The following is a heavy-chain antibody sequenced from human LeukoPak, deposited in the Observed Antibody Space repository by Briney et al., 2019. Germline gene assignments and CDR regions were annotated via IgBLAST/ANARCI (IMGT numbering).Heavy chain of an antibody. D-gene: IGHD5-24*01. CDR2: IHPHGIF. Sequence: SETLSLTCAVYGGSCDDYYCRWIRQPPGKGLEWVGEIHPHGIFYYNSSLMSRVTISIDTSKTQFSPRLTSVTATDTAFYYCARGRDRSKAGDHWGQGSLVTVSS. J-gene: IGHJ4*02. CDR3: ARGRDRSKAGDH. CDR1: GGSCDDYY. V-gene: IGHV4-34*01.